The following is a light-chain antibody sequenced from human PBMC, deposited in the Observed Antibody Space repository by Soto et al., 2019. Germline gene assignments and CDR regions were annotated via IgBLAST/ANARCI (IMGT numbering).Light chain of an antibody. CDR2: AAS. V-gene: IGKV1-8*01. J-gene: IGKJ3*01. CDR1: QGVSNY. CDR3: LQYFTYPFT. Sequence: AIRMTQSPSSFSASTGDRVTITCRASQGVSNYLAWYQQRPGKATKLLIYAASTLQTGVPSTFSGSGSGTDFTLTISRLQSDDFATYYCLQYFTYPFTFGPGTKVDI.